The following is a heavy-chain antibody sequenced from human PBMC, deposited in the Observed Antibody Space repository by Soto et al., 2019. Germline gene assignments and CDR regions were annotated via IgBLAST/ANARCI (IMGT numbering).Heavy chain of an antibody. V-gene: IGHV1-46*03. CDR3: ARETSGYDSYNWFDP. CDR1: GYTFTGYY. Sequence: GASVKVSCKASGYTFTGYYMHWVRQAPGQGLEWMGIINPSGGSTSYAQKFQGRVTMTRDTSTSTVYMELSSLRSEYTAVYYCARETSGYDSYNWFDPWGQGTLVTVSS. J-gene: IGHJ5*02. CDR2: INPSGGST. D-gene: IGHD5-12*01.